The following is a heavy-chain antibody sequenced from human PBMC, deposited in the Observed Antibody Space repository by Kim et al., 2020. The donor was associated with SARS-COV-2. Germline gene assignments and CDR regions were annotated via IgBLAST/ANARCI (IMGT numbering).Heavy chain of an antibody. D-gene: IGHD3-22*01. V-gene: IGHV4-59*01. J-gene: IGHJ4*02. CDR3: AGANYYDSSGYGDYFDY. Sequence: LKSRVTISVDTSKNQFSLKLSSVTAEDTAVYYCAGANYYDSSGYGDYFDYWGQGTRVTVSS.